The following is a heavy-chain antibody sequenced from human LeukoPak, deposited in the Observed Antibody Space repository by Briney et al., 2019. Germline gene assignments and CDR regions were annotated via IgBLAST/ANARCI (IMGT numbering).Heavy chain of an antibody. Sequence: ASVKVSCKASGYTFTSYGISWVRQAPGQGLEWMGWISAYNGNANYAQKLQGRVTMTTDTSTSTAYMELRSLRSDDTAVYYCARDCTNGVCLEYWGQGTLVTVSS. J-gene: IGHJ4*02. CDR2: ISAYNGNA. D-gene: IGHD2-8*01. CDR3: ARDCTNGVCLEY. V-gene: IGHV1-18*01. CDR1: GYTFTSYG.